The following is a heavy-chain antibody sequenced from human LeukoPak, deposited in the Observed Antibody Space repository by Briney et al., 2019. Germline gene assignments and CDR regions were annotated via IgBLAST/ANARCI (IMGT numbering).Heavy chain of an antibody. CDR3: TRDGGSFCDFDY. V-gene: IGHV3-64*02. CDR1: GFSFRNYA. J-gene: IGHJ4*02. Sequence: TGGSLRLSCVASGFSFRNYAIHWVRQAPGKGLEYVSVINTDGRITYYADSVKGRFTISRDNSKNTVYLQMGSLRGEDMAVYYCTRDGGSFCDFDYWGRGALVTVSS. CDR2: INTDGRIT. D-gene: IGHD1-26*01.